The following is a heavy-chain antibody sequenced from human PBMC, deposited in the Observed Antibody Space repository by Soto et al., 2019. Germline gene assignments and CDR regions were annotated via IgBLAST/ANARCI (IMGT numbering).Heavy chain of an antibody. V-gene: IGHV3-30-3*01. CDR3: ARSVHCSSTSCPLY. D-gene: IGHD2-2*01. CDR2: ISYDGSNK. Sequence: GSLGLSCAASGFTFSSYAMHWVRQAPGKGLEWVAVISYDGSNKYYADSVKGRFTISRDNSKNTLYLQMNSLRAEDTAVYYCARSVHCSSTSCPLYWGQGTLVTVS. J-gene: IGHJ4*02. CDR1: GFTFSSYA.